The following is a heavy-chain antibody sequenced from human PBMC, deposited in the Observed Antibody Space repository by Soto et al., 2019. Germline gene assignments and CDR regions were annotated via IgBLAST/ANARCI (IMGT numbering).Heavy chain of an antibody. J-gene: IGHJ4*02. D-gene: IGHD2-2*01. CDR1: GDTFSSYA. Sequence: QVQLVQSGAEVKKPGSSVKVSCKASGDTFSSYAISWVRQAPGQGLEWMGGIIPIFGTANYAQKFQGRVNITADQSTSTAYLDLSSLGSEDTAVYYCARGVGPAANEEYYFDYWGQGTLVTVSS. CDR3: ARGVGPAANEEYYFDY. V-gene: IGHV1-69*01. CDR2: IIPIFGTA.